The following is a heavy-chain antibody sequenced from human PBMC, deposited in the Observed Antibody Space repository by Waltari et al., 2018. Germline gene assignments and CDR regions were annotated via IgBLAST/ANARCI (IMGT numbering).Heavy chain of an antibody. CDR3: ARGYCGGDCSSSARYVDI. CDR2: ITNSGAT. V-gene: IGHV3-48*04. J-gene: IGHJ2*01. CDR1: GFTFSSYG. Sequence: LSCAASGFTFSSYGMSWVRQAPGKGLEWVSYITNSGATHYADSLRGRFIVSRDNAKSSLYLQMNSLRAEDTALYYCARGYCGGDCSSSARYVDIWGRGTLVSVSS. D-gene: IGHD2-21*02.